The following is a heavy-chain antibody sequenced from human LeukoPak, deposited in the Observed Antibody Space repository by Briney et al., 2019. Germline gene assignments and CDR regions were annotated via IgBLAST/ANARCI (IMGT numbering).Heavy chain of an antibody. V-gene: IGHV4-59*01. J-gene: IGHJ4*02. D-gene: IGHD3-9*01. Sequence: QTSETLSLTCTVSGGSISSYYWSWIRQPPGKGLEWIGYIYYSGSTNYNPFLKSRVTISVDTSKNQFSLKLSSVTAADTAVYYCARVRVTGYSNFAYWGQGTLVTVSS. CDR1: GGSISSYY. CDR2: IYYSGST. CDR3: ARVRVTGYSNFAY.